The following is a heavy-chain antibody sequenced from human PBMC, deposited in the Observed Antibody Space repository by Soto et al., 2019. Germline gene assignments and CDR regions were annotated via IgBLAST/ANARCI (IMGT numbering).Heavy chain of an antibody. CDR3: ARDTGLAPTVWGY. V-gene: IGHV4-31*03. J-gene: IGHJ4*03. CDR1: GDSIRGGGHY. Sequence: QVQLQGSGPGLVKPSQTLSLTCSVSGDSIRGGGHYWNWIRQFPGKGLEWIGYVYHSGSTHYNPSLRGRLTISIDTSKNQFSLRLISVTAADTALYYCARDTGLAPTVWGYWGHGTQVTVSS. CDR2: VYHSGST. D-gene: IGHD7-27*01.